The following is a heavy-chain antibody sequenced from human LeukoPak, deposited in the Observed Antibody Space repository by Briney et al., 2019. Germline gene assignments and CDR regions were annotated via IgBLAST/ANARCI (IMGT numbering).Heavy chain of an antibody. Sequence: SETLSLTCTVSGGSISSYYWSWIRQPPGKGLEWIGYIYYSGSTNYNPSLKSRVTISVDTSKNQFSLKLSSVTAADTAVYYCAREFSVPAAIDPGMDVWGQGATVTVSS. CDR3: AREFSVPAAIDPGMDV. CDR2: IYYSGST. J-gene: IGHJ6*02. CDR1: GGSISSYY. D-gene: IGHD2-2*02. V-gene: IGHV4-59*12.